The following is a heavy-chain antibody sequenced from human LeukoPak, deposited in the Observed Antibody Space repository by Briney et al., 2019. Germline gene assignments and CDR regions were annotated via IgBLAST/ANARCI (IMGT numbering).Heavy chain of an antibody. CDR2: INHSGST. J-gene: IGHJ5*02. D-gene: IGHD6-19*01. CDR3: ARGVNKQWLVRGNWLDP. Sequence: PSETLSPTRAVYGGSFSGYYWSWIRQPPGKGLEWIGEINHSGSTNYNPSLKSRVTISVDTSKNQFSLKLSSVTAADTAVYYCARGVNKQWLVRGNWLDPWGQGTLVTVSS. CDR1: GGSFSGYY. V-gene: IGHV4-34*01.